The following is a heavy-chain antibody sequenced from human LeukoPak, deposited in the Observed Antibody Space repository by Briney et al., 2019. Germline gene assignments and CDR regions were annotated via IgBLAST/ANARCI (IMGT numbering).Heavy chain of an antibody. D-gene: IGHD3-10*01. CDR2: ISAYNGNT. Sequence: ASVKVSCKASGYTFTTYGISWVRQAPGQGLEWMGWISAYNGNTNYAQKLQGRVTMTTDTSTSTAYMELRGLRSDDTAVYYCARAMVRGVTYYLDYWGQGTLVTVSS. J-gene: IGHJ4*02. V-gene: IGHV1-18*01. CDR1: GYTFTTYG. CDR3: ARAMVRGVTYYLDY.